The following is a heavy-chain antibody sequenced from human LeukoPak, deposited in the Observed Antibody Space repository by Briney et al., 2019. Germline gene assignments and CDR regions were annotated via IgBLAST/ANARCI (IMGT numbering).Heavy chain of an antibody. CDR3: AKVHYTASFPGSFPGRNYFDS. V-gene: IGHV3-23*01. Sequence: GXLRLSCAASGFTFSSYAMYWVRHAPGEGLVWVSSIGARGDVTYSADSVKGRFTISRDNSKRTLFLQTNSLRAEDTAVYYCAKVHYTASFPGSFPGRNYFDSWGQGSLVTVSS. D-gene: IGHD1-26*01. CDR1: GFTFSSYA. CDR2: IGARGDVT. J-gene: IGHJ4*02.